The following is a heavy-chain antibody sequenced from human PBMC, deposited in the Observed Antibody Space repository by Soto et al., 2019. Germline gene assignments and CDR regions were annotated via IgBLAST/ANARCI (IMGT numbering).Heavy chain of an antibody. J-gene: IGHJ5*02. CDR1: GFTFSSYS. CDR2: ISSSSGTI. CDR3: ARSVRPLSWFAP. V-gene: IGHV3-48*01. Sequence: GGSLRLSCAASGFTFSSYSMNWVRQAPGKGLEWVSYISSSSGTIYYADSVKGRFTISRDNVGNTLYLQMNSVRVEDTAVYYCARSVRPLSWFAPWGQGSRVTVSS.